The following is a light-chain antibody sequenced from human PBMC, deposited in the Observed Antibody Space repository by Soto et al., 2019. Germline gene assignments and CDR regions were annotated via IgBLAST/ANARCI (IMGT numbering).Light chain of an antibody. Sequence: QSVLTQPPSVSGAPGQRVTISCTGSSSNIGAGYDVHWYQQLPRTAPKLLIYGNSNRPSGVPDRFSGSNSGTSASLAITGIQAEDEADYYCQSYDSSLSGSVFGGGTKLTVL. CDR2: GNS. V-gene: IGLV1-40*01. CDR1: SSNIGAGYD. CDR3: QSYDSSLSGSV. J-gene: IGLJ2*01.